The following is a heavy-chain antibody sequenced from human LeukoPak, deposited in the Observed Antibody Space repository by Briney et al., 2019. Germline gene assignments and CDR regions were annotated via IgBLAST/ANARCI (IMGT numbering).Heavy chain of an antibody. CDR3: AKDTSGYFFLYFDY. CDR1: GFTFSSYA. CDR2: ISGSGGNT. Sequence: GGSLRLSCAASGFTFSSYAMSWVRQAPGKGLEWVSAISGSGGNTDYEDSVKGRFTISRDKSKNTLFLQMNGLRAEDTAMYYCAKDTSGYFFLYFDYWSQGTLVTVSS. D-gene: IGHD3-22*01. J-gene: IGHJ4*02. V-gene: IGHV3-23*01.